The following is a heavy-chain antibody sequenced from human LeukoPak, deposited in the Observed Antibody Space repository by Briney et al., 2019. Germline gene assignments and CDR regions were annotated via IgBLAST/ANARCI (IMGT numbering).Heavy chain of an antibody. CDR1: GASISRYY. CDR3: VRLVVDSRGIKEVAVEN. CDR2: IYNRESN. D-gene: IGHD2-21*01. J-gene: IGHJ4*02. Sequence: SETLSLTCSVSGASISRYYCIWIPQPPGGGREGIGYIYNRESNNFNPSLKSRITMSMDTSKNQFYLTLRSVTVADTAVYYCVRLVVDSRGIKEVAVENWGQGTLVTVSS. V-gene: IGHV4-59*08.